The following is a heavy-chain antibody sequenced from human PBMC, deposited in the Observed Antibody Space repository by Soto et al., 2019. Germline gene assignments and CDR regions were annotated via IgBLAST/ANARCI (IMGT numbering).Heavy chain of an antibody. Sequence: SVKVSCKASGGTFSSYAISWVRQAPGQGLEWMGGIIPIFGTANYAQKFQGRVTITADKSTSTAYMELSSLRSEDTAVYYCARSSYYYDSSGYYLAYWGQGTLVTVS. CDR2: IIPIFGTA. CDR1: GGTFSSYA. V-gene: IGHV1-69*06. CDR3: ARSSYYYDSSGYYLAY. J-gene: IGHJ4*02. D-gene: IGHD3-22*01.